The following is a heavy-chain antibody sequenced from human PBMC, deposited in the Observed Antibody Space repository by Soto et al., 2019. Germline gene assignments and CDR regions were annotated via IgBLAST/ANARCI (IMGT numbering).Heavy chain of an antibody. Sequence: SETLSLTCTVSGGSISSYHWSWIRQSAGKGLEWIGRIYTSGNTHYNPSLKSRVTVSIDTSKNQFLLTVNSVTAADSAVYYCARESGDNWDYEAYWGQGTPVTVYS. J-gene: IGHJ4*02. CDR1: GGSISSYH. CDR3: ARESGDNWDYEAY. D-gene: IGHD1-7*01. CDR2: IYTSGNT. V-gene: IGHV4-4*07.